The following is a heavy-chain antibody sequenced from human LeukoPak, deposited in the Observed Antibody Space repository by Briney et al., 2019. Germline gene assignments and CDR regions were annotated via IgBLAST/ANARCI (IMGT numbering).Heavy chain of an antibody. J-gene: IGHJ4*02. Sequence: GGSQRLSCAVSGFTFSSHAMSWVRQAPGKGLEWVSAVSGSGSSTSYADSVKGRFTISRDNSKNTLYLQMNSLRAEDTAVYYCAKGGQAVAGFDYWGQGTLVTVSS. CDR1: GFTFSSHA. V-gene: IGHV3-23*01. D-gene: IGHD4-23*01. CDR3: AKGGQAVAGFDY. CDR2: VSGSGSST.